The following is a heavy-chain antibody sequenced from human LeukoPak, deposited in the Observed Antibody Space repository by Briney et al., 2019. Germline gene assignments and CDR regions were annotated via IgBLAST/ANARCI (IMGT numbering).Heavy chain of an antibody. D-gene: IGHD1-14*01. CDR2: IYSGGGT. Sequence: GGSLRLSCAASGFTVSSNYMSWVRQAPGKGLEWVSIIYSGGGTFYADSVKGRFTISRDNSKNTLYLQMNSLRAEDTAVYFCAKFRKPMALLDAFDMWGQGTMVTVSS. CDR3: AKFRKPMALLDAFDM. J-gene: IGHJ3*02. CDR1: GFTVSSNY. V-gene: IGHV3-53*01.